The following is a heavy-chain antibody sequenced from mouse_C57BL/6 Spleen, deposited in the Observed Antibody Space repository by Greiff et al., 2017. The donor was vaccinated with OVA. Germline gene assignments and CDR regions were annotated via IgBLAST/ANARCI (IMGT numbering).Heavy chain of an antibody. D-gene: IGHD2-5*01. V-gene: IGHV1-55*01. CDR3: AKWTIVTDYDAMDY. CDR2: IYPGSGST. Sequence: QVQLQQPGAELVKPGASVKMSCKASGYTFTSYWITWVKQRPGQGLEWIGDIYPGSGSTKYNEKFKSKATLTVDTSSSTAYMQLSSLTSEDSAVYYCAKWTIVTDYDAMDYWGQGTSVTVSS. CDR1: GYTFTSYW. J-gene: IGHJ4*01.